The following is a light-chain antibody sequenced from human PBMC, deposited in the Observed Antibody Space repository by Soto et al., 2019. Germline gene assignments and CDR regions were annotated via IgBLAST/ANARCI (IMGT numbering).Light chain of an antibody. CDR1: QSVLDSPNKKHY. V-gene: IGKV4-1*01. CDR2: WAS. J-gene: IGKJ1*01. CDR3: QPFFRFPLT. Sequence: DIVMTQSPDSLAVSLGERATIHCKSSQSVLDSPNKKHYLAWYQQKRGQPPRLLIYWASTRESGGPDRFSGRRSGKNFPPTISSLQAEDVAIYYCQPFFRFPLTFGQGTKVEIK.